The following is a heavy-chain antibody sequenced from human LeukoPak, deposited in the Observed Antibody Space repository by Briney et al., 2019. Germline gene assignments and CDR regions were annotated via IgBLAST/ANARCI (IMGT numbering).Heavy chain of an antibody. D-gene: IGHD1-26*01. CDR2: IYYSGST. J-gene: IGHJ6*02. V-gene: IGHV4-31*03. CDR1: GGSISSGGYY. Sequence: PSETLSLTCTVSGGSISSGGYYWSWIRQHPGRGLEWIGYIYYSGSTYYNPSLKSRVTISVDTSKNQFSLKLSSVTAADTAVYYCARDRATYPPTYYYGMDVWDQGTTVTVSS. CDR3: ARDRATYPPTYYYGMDV.